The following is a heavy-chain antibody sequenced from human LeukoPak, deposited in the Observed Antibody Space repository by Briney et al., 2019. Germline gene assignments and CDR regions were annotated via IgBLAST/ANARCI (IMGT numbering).Heavy chain of an antibody. CDR3: ARVSETGEDYYYYMDV. J-gene: IGHJ6*03. V-gene: IGHV3-30-3*01. CDR2: ISYDGSNK. Sequence: GGSLRLSCAASGFTFNSYAMHWVRQAPGKGLEWVAIISYDGSNKNYGDSVKGRFTISRDNSKKKLYLQMNSLRPEDTAVYYRARVSETGEDYYYYMDVWGKGTTVTVSS. D-gene: IGHD7-27*01. CDR1: GFTFNSYA.